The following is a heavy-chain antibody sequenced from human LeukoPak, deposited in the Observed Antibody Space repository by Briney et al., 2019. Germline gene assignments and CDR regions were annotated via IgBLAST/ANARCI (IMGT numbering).Heavy chain of an antibody. Sequence: ASVKVSCKASGYTFTSYGISWVRQATGQGLEWMGWMNPNSGNTGYAQKFQGRVTMTRNTSISTAYMELSSLRSEDTAVYYCARCPGRGRAFDIWGQGTMVTVSS. CDR2: MNPNSGNT. CDR1: GYTFTSYG. CDR3: ARCPGRGRAFDI. D-gene: IGHD1-26*01. V-gene: IGHV1-8*02. J-gene: IGHJ3*02.